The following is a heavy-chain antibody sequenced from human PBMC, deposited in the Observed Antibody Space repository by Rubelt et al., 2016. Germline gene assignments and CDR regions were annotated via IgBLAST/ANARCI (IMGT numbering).Heavy chain of an antibody. D-gene: IGHD1-1*01. CDR2: LNDGNGNT. CDR3: ATEFNNWNDVY. CDR1: GYTFTSYA. J-gene: IGHJ4*02. V-gene: IGHV1-3*01. Sequence: QVQLVQSGAEVKKPGASVKVSCKASGYTFTSYALPWVRQAPGQRLEWMGWLNDGNGNTKYSQKFQGSIHFTRNTTAGKAYMELGNLRSEETAGYYWATEFNNWNDVYWGQGTLVTVSS.